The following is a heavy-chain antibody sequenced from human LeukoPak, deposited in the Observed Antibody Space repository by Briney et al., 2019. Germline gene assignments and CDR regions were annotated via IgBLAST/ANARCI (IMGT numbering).Heavy chain of an antibody. J-gene: IGHJ4*02. CDR3: VKDGYDYDSRGYYYFDY. D-gene: IGHD3-22*01. Sequence: PGGSLRLSCVAPGFTFSSYAMSWVRQVPGKGLEWVSGISGSGDSTYYADSVKGRFTVSRDNSKNTLYLQMNSLGGEDTAVYYCVKDGYDYDSRGYYYFDYWGQGTLVTVSS. V-gene: IGHV3-23*01. CDR2: ISGSGDST. CDR1: GFTFSSYA.